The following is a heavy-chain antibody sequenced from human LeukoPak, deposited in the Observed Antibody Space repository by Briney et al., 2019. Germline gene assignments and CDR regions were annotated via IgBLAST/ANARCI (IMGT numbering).Heavy chain of an antibody. CDR3: ARHLGSGSYYLYYYYYYMDV. J-gene: IGHJ6*03. CDR1: GGSISSNTYY. Sequence: SETLSLTCTVSGGSISSNTYYWGWIRQPPGKGLEWIGSIYYSGSTYYNPSLKSRVTISVDTSKNQFSLKLSSVTAADTAVYYCARHLGSGSYYLYYYYYYMDVWGKGTTVTISS. D-gene: IGHD1-26*01. V-gene: IGHV4-39*01. CDR2: IYYSGST.